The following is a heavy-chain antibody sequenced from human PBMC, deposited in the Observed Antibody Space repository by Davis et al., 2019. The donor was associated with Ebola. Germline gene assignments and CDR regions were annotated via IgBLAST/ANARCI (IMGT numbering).Heavy chain of an antibody. J-gene: IGHJ6*02. CDR1: GFTFNSFW. CDR2: ISQDGITT. V-gene: IGHV3-74*03. Sequence: PGGSLRLSCVASGFTFNSFWMHWVRQVPGKGLVWVSQISQDGITTTYADSVRGRFIISRDNAKNMMSFEMTNLTAEDTGIYFCARGLVVFTADIGYFYAAMDVWGQGTTVTVS. D-gene: IGHD5-12*01. CDR3: ARGLVVFTADIGYFYAAMDV.